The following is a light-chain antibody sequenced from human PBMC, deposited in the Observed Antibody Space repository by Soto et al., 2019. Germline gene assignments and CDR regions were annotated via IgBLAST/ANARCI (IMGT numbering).Light chain of an antibody. CDR3: QQSYSTPSIT. V-gene: IGKV1-8*01. J-gene: IGKJ5*01. Sequence: AIRMTQSPSSLSASPGDRVTITCRASQGISSYLAWYQQKPGKAPKLLIYAASSLQSGVPSRFSGSGSGTDFTLTISSLQPEDFATYYCQQSYSTPSITFGQGTRLEIK. CDR2: AAS. CDR1: QGISSY.